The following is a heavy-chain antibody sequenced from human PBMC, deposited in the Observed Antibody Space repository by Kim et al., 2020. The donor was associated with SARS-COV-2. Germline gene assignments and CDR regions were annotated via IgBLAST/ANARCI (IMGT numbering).Heavy chain of an antibody. Sequence: GGSLRLSCEASGFTFSSYDMHWVRQAPGKGLEWVAVISYDGRNTYYADSVKGRFSISRDNSKNTLYLQMISLRTEDTAVYYCAIDREYYDILSGYYITSYYSSYSGMDVWGQGTTVTVSS. J-gene: IGHJ6*02. CDR2: ISYDGRNT. V-gene: IGHV3-30*04. D-gene: IGHD3-9*01. CDR3: AIDREYYDILSGYYITSYYSSYSGMDV. CDR1: GFTFSSYD.